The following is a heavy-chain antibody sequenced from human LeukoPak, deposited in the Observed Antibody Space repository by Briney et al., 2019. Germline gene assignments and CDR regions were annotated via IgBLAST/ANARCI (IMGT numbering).Heavy chain of an antibody. Sequence: GGSLRLSCAASGFTFSTYSMNWVRQAPGKGLEWVSSISSRSSYIYYADSVKGRFTISRDSAKNSLYLQMNSLRAEDTAVYYCARSHPKLGELTEDDHWGQGTLVTVSS. V-gene: IGHV3-21*01. D-gene: IGHD3-16*01. CDR2: ISSRSSYI. J-gene: IGHJ4*02. CDR3: ARSHPKLGELTEDDH. CDR1: GFTFSTYS.